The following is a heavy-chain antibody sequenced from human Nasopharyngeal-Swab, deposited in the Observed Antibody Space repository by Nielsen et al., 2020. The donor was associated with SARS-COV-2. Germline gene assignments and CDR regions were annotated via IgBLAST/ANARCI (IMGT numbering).Heavy chain of an antibody. CDR3: ARPYRYCSGGSCHSGGAFDI. D-gene: IGHD2-15*01. J-gene: IGHJ3*02. V-gene: IGHV4-39*01. CDR2: IYYSGST. Sequence: WIRQPPGKGLEWIGSIYYSGSTYYNPSLKSRVTISVDTSKNQFSLKLSSVTAADTAVYYCARPYRYCSGGSCHSGGAFDIWGQGTMVTVS.